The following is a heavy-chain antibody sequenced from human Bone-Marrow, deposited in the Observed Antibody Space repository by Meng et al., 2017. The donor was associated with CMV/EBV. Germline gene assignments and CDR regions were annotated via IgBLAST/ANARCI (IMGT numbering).Heavy chain of an antibody. V-gene: IGHV1-18*01. CDR3: ARDLCGSGSYCFDY. CDR2: ISAYNGNT. Sequence: ASVKVSCKASGYTFTSYGISWVRQAPGQGLEWMGWISAYNGNTNYAQKLQGRVTMTTDTSTSTAYMELRSLRSDDTAVYYCARDLCGSGSYCFDYWGHGTLVTFYS. CDR1: GYTFTSYG. J-gene: IGHJ4*01. D-gene: IGHD3-10*01.